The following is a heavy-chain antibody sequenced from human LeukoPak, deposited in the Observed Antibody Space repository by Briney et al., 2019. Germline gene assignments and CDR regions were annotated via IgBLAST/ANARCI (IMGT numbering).Heavy chain of an antibody. V-gene: IGHV7-4-1*02. D-gene: IGHD6-13*01. CDR2: INTNTGNP. Sequence: ASVKVSCKASGYTFTSYAMNWVRQAPGQGLEWMGWINTNTGNPTYAQGFTGRFVFSLDTSVSTAYLQISSLKAEDTAMYYCARQKVYGITAAGPAVSYYYYYMDVRGKGTTVTISS. CDR3: ARQKVYGITAAGPAVSYYYYYMDV. CDR1: GYTFTSYA. J-gene: IGHJ6*03.